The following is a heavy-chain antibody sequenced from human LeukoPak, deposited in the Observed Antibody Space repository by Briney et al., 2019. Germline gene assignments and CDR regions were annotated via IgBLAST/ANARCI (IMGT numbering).Heavy chain of an antibody. D-gene: IGHD3-22*01. V-gene: IGHV3-48*03. CDR2: ISSSGTTI. Sequence: GAFLRLSCAASGFTFSNYAMNWVRQAPGKGLEWVSYISSSGTTIYYADSVKGRFTISRDTAKNSLYLQMNSLRAEDTAVYYCARDDSSGYYYVDYWGQGTLVTVSS. CDR3: ARDDSSGYYYVDY. J-gene: IGHJ4*02. CDR1: GFTFSNYA.